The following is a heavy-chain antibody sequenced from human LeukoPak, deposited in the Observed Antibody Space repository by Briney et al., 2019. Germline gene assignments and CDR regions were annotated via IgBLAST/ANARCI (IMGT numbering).Heavy chain of an antibody. CDR2: IYHSGST. J-gene: IGHJ5*02. Sequence: SETLSLTCAVSGGSISSSNWWGWVRQPPGRGLEWIGEIYHSGSTNYNPSLKSRVTISVDTSKNQFSLKLSSVTAADTAVYYCARGEHSSSWYPLYNWFDPWGQGTLVTVSS. CDR3: ARGEHSSSWYPLYNWFDP. V-gene: IGHV4-4*02. D-gene: IGHD6-13*01. CDR1: GGSISSSNW.